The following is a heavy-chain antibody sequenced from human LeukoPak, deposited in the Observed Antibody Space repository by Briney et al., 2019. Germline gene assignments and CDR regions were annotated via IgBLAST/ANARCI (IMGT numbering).Heavy chain of an antibody. V-gene: IGHV4-31*11. CDR2: IYYSGST. J-gene: IGHJ4*02. CDR1: GGSISSGGYY. Sequence: KPSQTLSLTCAVSGGSISSGGYYWSWIRQHPGKGLEWIGYIYYSGSTYYNPSLKSRVTISVDTSKNQFSLKLSFVTAADTAVYYCARGVLEESYSSSSFDYWGQGTLVTVSS. D-gene: IGHD6-6*01. CDR3: ARGVLEESYSSSSFDY.